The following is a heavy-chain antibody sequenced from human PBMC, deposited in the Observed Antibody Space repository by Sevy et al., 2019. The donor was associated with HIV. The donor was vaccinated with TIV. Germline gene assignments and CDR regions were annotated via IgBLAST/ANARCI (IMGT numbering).Heavy chain of an antibody. CDR3: ARSLLVAASGYNWFDP. D-gene: IGHD3-3*01. CDR1: GYTFTSYD. CDR2: MNPNSGNT. J-gene: IGHJ5*02. V-gene: IGHV1-8*01. Sequence: ASVKVSCKASGYTFTSYDINWVRQSTGHGLEWMGWMNPNSGNTGYARKFLDRVTMTRDTSISTASMELNSLTSDDTAVYYCARSLLVAASGYNWFDPWGQGTLVTVSS.